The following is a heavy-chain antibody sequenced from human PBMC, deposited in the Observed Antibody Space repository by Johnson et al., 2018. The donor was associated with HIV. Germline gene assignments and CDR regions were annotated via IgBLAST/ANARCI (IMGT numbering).Heavy chain of an antibody. CDR2: IYSGGST. D-gene: IGHD6-13*01. J-gene: IGHJ3*02. CDR1: GFTVSSNY. CDR3: ASDSSSWRPSGAFDI. Sequence: VQLVESGGGLIQPGGSLRLSCAASGFTVSSNYMSWVRQAPGKGLEWVSVIYSGGSTYYADSVKGRFTISRDNSKNTLYLQMNSLRAEDTAVYYCASDSSSWRPSGAFDIWGQGTMVTVSS. V-gene: IGHV3-53*01.